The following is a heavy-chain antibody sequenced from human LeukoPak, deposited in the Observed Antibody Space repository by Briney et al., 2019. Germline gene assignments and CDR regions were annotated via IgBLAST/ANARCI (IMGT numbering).Heavy chain of an antibody. Sequence: SETLSLTCAVYGGSFSGYYWSWIRQPPGKGLEWIGEINHSGSTNYNPSLKSRVTISVDTSKNQFSLKLSSVTAADMAVYYCARGRYYDYVWGSYTRNYFDYWGQGTLVTVSS. D-gene: IGHD3-16*01. CDR2: INHSGST. CDR1: GGSFSGYY. V-gene: IGHV4-34*01. J-gene: IGHJ4*02. CDR3: ARGRYYDYVWGSYTRNYFDY.